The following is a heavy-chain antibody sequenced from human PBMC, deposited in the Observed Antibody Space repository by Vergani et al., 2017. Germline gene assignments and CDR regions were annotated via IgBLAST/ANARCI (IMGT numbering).Heavy chain of an antibody. J-gene: IGHJ6*03. CDR1: GGSISSGDHC. CDR2: IFYSGTT. V-gene: IGHV4-31*11. CDR3: ARVDTQVPATSHFYYMDV. Sequence: QVQLQESGPGVVKPSQTLSLTCAVSGGSISSGDHCWTWIRQRPGKGLEWIGYIFYSGTTYDNPSPRSRLTILVDTSQNQFSLKLRSVTAADTAVYYCARVDTQVPATSHFYYMDVWGKGTTVVVSS. D-gene: IGHD6-25*01.